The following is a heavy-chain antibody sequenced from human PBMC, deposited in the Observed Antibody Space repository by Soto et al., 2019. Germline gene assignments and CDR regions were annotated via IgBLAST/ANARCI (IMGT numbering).Heavy chain of an antibody. Sequence: QVQLQESGPGLVKPSQTLSLTCTVSGDSISSNNNYWSWIRQPPGEGLEWIGFIFYSGTTSYSPSPKGTVAISLDTSKNPFSPSLSPVTAAETAVYYCARGRGYSYGLDPWGQGTLVTVSS. V-gene: IGHV4-30-4*01. CDR1: GDSISSNNNY. J-gene: IGHJ5*02. CDR2: IFYSGTT. D-gene: IGHD5-18*01. CDR3: ARGRGYSYGLDP.